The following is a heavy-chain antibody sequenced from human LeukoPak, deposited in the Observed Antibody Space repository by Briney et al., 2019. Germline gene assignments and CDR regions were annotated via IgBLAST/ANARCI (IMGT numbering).Heavy chain of an antibody. CDR1: GFTVSSNY. D-gene: IGHD3-22*01. CDR3: AREVRGNYYDSSGYYDY. Sequence: GGSLRLSCAASGFTVSSNYMSWVRQAPGKGLEWVSVIYSGGSTYYADSVKGRFTISRDNSKNTLYLQMNSLRAEDTAVYYCAREVRGNYYDSSGYYDYWGQGTLVTLFS. CDR2: IYSGGST. J-gene: IGHJ4*02. V-gene: IGHV3-53*01.